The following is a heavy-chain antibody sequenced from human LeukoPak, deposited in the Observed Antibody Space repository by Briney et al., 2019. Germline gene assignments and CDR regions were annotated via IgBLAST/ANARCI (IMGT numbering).Heavy chain of an antibody. CDR3: ARLNLRYFESSDFPYWYFTL. D-gene: IGHD3-22*01. J-gene: IGHJ2*01. V-gene: IGHV4-59*08. CDR1: DGSISNYY. CDR2: VYYSGAT. Sequence: PSETLSLTCTVSDGSISNYYWSWLRQPPGKGLQWIGYVYYSGATKYNPSLKSRVSMSVDASKKQFSLRLSSVTATDTAVYYCARLNLRYFESSDFPYWYFTLWGRGTLVTVSS.